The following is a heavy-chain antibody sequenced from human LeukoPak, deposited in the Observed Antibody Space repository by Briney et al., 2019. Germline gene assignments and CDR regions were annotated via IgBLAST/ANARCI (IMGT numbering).Heavy chain of an antibody. V-gene: IGHV1-18*01. D-gene: IGHD4-23*01. CDR3: ARDGLWVCGGNSEEVGY. Sequence: GASVKVSCKASGYTFSRYAITWVRQAPGQGLEWMGWISAYNGNTNYVQKLQDRVTVTTDTSTSTAYMEMKSLRSDDTAVYYCARDGLWVCGGNSEEVGYWGQGTLVTVSS. J-gene: IGHJ4*02. CDR2: ISAYNGNT. CDR1: GYTFSRYA.